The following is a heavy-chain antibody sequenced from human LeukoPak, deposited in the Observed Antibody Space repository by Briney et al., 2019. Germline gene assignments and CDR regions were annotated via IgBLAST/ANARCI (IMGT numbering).Heavy chain of an antibody. V-gene: IGHV4-59*08. Sequence: SSETLSLTCTVSGGSISSYYWSWIRQPPGKGLEWIGYIYYSGSTNYNPSLKSRVTISVDTSKNQFSLKLSSVTAADTAVYYCARHSPYYYGSGNFDYWGQGTLVTVSS. CDR1: GGSISSYY. D-gene: IGHD3-10*01. J-gene: IGHJ4*02. CDR2: IYYSGST. CDR3: ARHSPYYYGSGNFDY.